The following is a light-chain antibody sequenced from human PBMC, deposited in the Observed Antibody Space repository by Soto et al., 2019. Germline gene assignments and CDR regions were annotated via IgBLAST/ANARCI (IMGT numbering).Light chain of an antibody. Sequence: DIQMTQSPSSLSASVGDRVTITCQASQDMKNYLNWYQQKPGKAPNLLIYDASNLKTGVPSRFSGSGSGTHFTFTLSSLQPEDIATYYCQHYDHLPPLSLGGGTKVEIK. V-gene: IGKV1-33*01. CDR1: QDMKNY. CDR3: QHYDHLPPLS. CDR2: DAS. J-gene: IGKJ4*01.